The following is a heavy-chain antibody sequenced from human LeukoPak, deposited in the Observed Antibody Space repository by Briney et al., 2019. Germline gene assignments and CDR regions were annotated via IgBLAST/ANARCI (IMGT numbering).Heavy chain of an antibody. CDR1: GGSISSYY. CDR3: ARSLDSSPSGGWFDP. D-gene: IGHD6-6*01. Sequence: PSETLSLTCTVSGGSISSYYWSWIRQPAGKGLEWIGRIYTSGSTNYNPSLKSRVTISVDKSKNQFSLKLSSVTAADTAVYYCARSLDSSPSGGWFDPWGQGTLVTVSS. CDR2: IYTSGST. J-gene: IGHJ5*02. V-gene: IGHV4-4*07.